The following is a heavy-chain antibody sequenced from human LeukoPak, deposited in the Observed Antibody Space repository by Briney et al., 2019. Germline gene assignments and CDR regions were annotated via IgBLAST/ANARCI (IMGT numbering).Heavy chain of an antibody. Sequence: GGSLRLSCAASGFTFSSYGMHWVRQAPGKGLEWVAFIRYDGSNKYYADSVKGRFTISRDNSKNTLYLQMNSLRAEDTAVYYCAKDERYFDWLLLGYFDYWGQGTLVTVSS. CDR3: AKDERYFDWLLLGYFDY. J-gene: IGHJ4*02. CDR2: IRYDGSNK. D-gene: IGHD3-9*01. V-gene: IGHV3-30*02. CDR1: GFTFSSYG.